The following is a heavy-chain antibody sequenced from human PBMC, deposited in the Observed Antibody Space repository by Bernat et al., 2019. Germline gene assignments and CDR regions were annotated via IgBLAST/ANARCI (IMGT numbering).Heavy chain of an antibody. CDR1: GFTFSSYG. CDR3: AKASVPAGYYYYYYGMDV. CDR2: ISYGGSNK. D-gene: IGHD2-2*01. V-gene: IGHV3-30*18. Sequence: QVQLVESGGGVVQPGRSLRLSCAASGFTFSSYGMHWVRQAPGKGREGVAVISYGGSNKYYADSVKGRFTISRDNSKNTLYLQMNSLRAEDTAVYYCAKASVPAGYYYYYYGMDVWGQGTTVTVSS. J-gene: IGHJ6*02.